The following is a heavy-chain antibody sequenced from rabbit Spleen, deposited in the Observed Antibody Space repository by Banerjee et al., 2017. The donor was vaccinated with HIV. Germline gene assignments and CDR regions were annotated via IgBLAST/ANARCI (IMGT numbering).Heavy chain of an antibody. Sequence: QSLEESGGGLVKPGASLTLTCKASGFSFSNSQYMCWVRQAPGKGLEWIGCIYSNSGRAHYANWVKSRLTISKASSTTVTLQMTSVTGADTATYFCARDGRGAIYSYGDFNLWGPGTLVTVS. CDR1: GFSFSNSQY. D-gene: IGHD6-1*01. CDR2: IYSNSGRA. CDR3: ARDGRGAIYSYGDFNL. J-gene: IGHJ4*01. V-gene: IGHV1S40*01.